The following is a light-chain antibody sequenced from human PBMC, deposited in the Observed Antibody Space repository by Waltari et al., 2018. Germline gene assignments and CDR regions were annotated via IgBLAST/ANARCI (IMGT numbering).Light chain of an antibody. V-gene: IGKV1-33*01. CDR2: YAS. CDR1: QDINSY. CDR3: RQYDNFPFP. J-gene: IGKJ3*01. Sequence: DIQMWQSPSSLPASVGYRVTITRRASQDINSYLCWYQQIPGKAPKRRLYYASSLESGVPSRFSGSVSGTDYTFTFSSLQPEDIATYYCRQYDNFPFPFGPGTKLAI.